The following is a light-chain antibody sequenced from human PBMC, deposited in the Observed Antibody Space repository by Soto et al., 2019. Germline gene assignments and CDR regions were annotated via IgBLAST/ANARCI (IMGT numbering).Light chain of an antibody. Sequence: EIVMTQSPATLSVSPGERATLSCRASQSVSSNLAWYQQNPGQAPRLLIYGASTRATGIPARCSGSGSGTEFTLTISSLQSEDFAVYYCQQYNNWLTFGGGTKVEIK. J-gene: IGKJ4*01. CDR1: QSVSSN. V-gene: IGKV3-15*01. CDR2: GAS. CDR3: QQYNNWLT.